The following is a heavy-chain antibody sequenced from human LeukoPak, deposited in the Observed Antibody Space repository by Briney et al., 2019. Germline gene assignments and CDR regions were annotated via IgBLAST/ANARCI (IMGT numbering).Heavy chain of an antibody. J-gene: IGHJ5*02. CDR1: GFTFSSYS. CDR3: ARDQIAVAGMNWFDP. D-gene: IGHD6-19*01. V-gene: IGHV3-21*01. Sequence: PGGSLRLSCAASGFTFSSYSMNWVRQAPGKGLEWVSSISSSGSYIYYADSVKGRFTISRDNTKNSLYLQMNSLRAEDTAVYYCARDQIAVAGMNWFDPWGQGTLVTVSS. CDR2: ISSSGSYI.